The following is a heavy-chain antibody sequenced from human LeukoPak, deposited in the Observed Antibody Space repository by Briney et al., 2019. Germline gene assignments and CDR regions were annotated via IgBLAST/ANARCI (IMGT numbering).Heavy chain of an antibody. J-gene: IGHJ5*02. CDR3: ARDASDFWSGYYTGNDGFDP. CDR1: GFTFSSYA. Sequence: GGSLRLSCAASGFTFSSYAMHWVRQAPGKGLEYVSAISSNGGSTYYANSVKGRFTISRDNSKNTLYLQMGSLRAEDMAVYYCARDASDFWSGYYTGNDGFDPWGQGTLVTVSS. D-gene: IGHD3-3*01. CDR2: ISSNGGST. V-gene: IGHV3-64*01.